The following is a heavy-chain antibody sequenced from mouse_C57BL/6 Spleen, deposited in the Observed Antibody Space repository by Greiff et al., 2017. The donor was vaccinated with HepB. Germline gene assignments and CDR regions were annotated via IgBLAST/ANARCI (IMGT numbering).Heavy chain of an antibody. CDR1: GFTFTDYY. J-gene: IGHJ2*01. CDR3: ARYPSSGSSFDY. CDR2: IRNKANGYTT. V-gene: IGHV7-3*01. D-gene: IGHD3-2*02. Sequence: EVKVVESGGGLVQPGGSLSLSCAASGFTFTDYYMSWVRQPPGKALEWLGFIRNKANGYTTEYSASVKGRFTISRDNSQSILYLQMNALRAEDSATYYCARYPSSGSSFDYWGQGTTLTVSS.